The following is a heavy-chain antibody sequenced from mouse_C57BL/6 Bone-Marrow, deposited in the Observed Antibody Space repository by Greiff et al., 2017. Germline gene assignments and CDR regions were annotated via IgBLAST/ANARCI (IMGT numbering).Heavy chain of an antibody. CDR1: GFTFSDYY. V-gene: IGHV5-12*01. Sequence: EVKLMESGGGLVQPVGSLKLSCAASGFTFSDYYMYWVRQTPEKRLEWVAYISNGGGSTYYPDTVKGRFTISRDNAKNTLYLQMSRLKSEDTAMYYCARQGWLLYAMDYWGQGTSVTVSS. CDR3: ARQGWLLYAMDY. J-gene: IGHJ4*01. CDR2: ISNGGGST. D-gene: IGHD2-3*01.